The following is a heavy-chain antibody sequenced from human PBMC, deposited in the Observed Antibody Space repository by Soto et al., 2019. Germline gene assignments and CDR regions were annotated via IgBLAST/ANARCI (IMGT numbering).Heavy chain of an antibody. D-gene: IGHD2-2*01. CDR1: GFTFSDYY. Sequence: GGSLRLSCAASGFTFSDYYMSWIRQAPGKGLEWVSYISSSSYTNYADSVKGRFTISRDNAKNSLYLQMNSLRAEDTAVYYCARWAERGYCSSTSCRYYYGMDVWGQGTTVTVSS. V-gene: IGHV3-11*06. J-gene: IGHJ6*02. CDR3: ARWAERGYCSSTSCRYYYGMDV. CDR2: ISSSSYT.